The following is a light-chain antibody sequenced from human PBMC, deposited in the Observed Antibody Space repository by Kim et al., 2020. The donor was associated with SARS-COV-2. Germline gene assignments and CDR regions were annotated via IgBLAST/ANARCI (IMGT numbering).Light chain of an antibody. CDR3: CSYAGSSNWV. CDR2: EVS. J-gene: IGLJ3*02. Sequence: GQSITISCTGTSSDVGSYNFVSWYQQHPGKAPKLMIYEVSKRPSGVSNRFSGSKSGNTASLTISGLQAEDEADYYCCSYAGSSNWVFGGGTKLTVL. V-gene: IGLV2-23*02. CDR1: SSDVGSYNF.